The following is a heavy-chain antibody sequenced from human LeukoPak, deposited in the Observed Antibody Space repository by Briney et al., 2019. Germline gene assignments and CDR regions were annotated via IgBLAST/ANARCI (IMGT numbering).Heavy chain of an antibody. CDR1: GFTFSSYG. CDR2: ISGSGGST. CDR3: ARAGRGSYPINY. Sequence: GGSLRLSCAASGFTFSSYGMSWVRQAPGKGLEWVSAISGSGGSTYYADSVKGRFTISRDNSKNTLYLQMNSLRAEDTAVYYCARAGRGSYPINYWGQGTLVTVSS. D-gene: IGHD1-26*01. J-gene: IGHJ4*02. V-gene: IGHV3-23*01.